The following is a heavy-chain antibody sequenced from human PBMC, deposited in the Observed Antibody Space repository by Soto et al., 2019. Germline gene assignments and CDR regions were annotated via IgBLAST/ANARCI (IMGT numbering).Heavy chain of an antibody. V-gene: IGHV4-34*01. CDR1: GGSFSGYY. CDR3: ARRTNDYGGNSFDS. J-gene: IGHJ4*02. Sequence: NPSETLSLTCAVYGGSFSGYYWSWIRQPPGKGLEWIGEINHSGSTNYNPSLKSRVTISVDTSKNQFSLNLSSVTAADTAVYYCARRTNDYGGNSFDSWGQGTLVTVSS. D-gene: IGHD4-17*01. CDR2: INHSGST.